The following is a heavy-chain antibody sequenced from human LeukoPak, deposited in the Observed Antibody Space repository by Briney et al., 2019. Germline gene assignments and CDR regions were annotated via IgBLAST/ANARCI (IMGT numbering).Heavy chain of an antibody. J-gene: IGHJ6*02. D-gene: IGHD3-16*02. CDR3: ARVMITFGGVIVSPPYYYYGVDV. Sequence: ASVKVSCKASGYTFTGYYMHWVRQAPGQGLEWMGWINPSSGGTNYAQKFQGRVTMTRDTSISTAYMELSRLRSDDTAVYYCARVMITFGGVIVSPPYYYYGVDVWGQGTTVTVSS. CDR2: INPSSGGT. CDR1: GYTFTGYY. V-gene: IGHV1-2*02.